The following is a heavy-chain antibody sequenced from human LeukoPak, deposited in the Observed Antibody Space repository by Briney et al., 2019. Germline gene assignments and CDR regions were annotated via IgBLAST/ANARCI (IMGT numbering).Heavy chain of an antibody. CDR3: ARDPIVVVSAAPYYFDY. V-gene: IGHV3-30-3*01. D-gene: IGHD2-2*01. Sequence: PGGSLRLSCAASGFTFSSYWMSWVRQAPGKGLEWVAVISYDGSDKYYADSVKGRFTISRDNSKNTLYLQMNSLRAEDTAVYYCARDPIVVVSAAPYYFDYWGQGTLVTVSS. CDR1: GFTFSSYW. J-gene: IGHJ4*02. CDR2: ISYDGSDK.